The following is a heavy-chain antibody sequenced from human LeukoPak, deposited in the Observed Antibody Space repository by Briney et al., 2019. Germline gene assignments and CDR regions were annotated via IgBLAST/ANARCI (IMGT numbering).Heavy chain of an antibody. D-gene: IGHD3-22*01. CDR1: GGSISSGSYY. Sequence: SQTLSLTCTVSGGSISSGSYYWSWIRQPAGKGLEWIGRIYTSGSTNYNPSLKSRVTISVDTSKNQFSLKLSSVTAADTAVYYCARDGPLGYYDSSGSIDHWGQGTLVTVSS. CDR2: IYTSGST. J-gene: IGHJ4*02. V-gene: IGHV4-61*02. CDR3: ARDGPLGYYDSSGSIDH.